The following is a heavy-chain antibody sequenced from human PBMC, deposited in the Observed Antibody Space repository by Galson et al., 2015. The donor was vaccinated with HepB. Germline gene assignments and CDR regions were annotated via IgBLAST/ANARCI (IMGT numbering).Heavy chain of an antibody. V-gene: IGHV1-8*01. Sequence: SVKVSCKASGYTFTSYDINWVRQATGQGLGWMGWMNPNSGNTGYAQKFQGRVTMTRNTSISTAYMELSSLRSEDTAVYYCARRGRIAAAGGNWFDPWGQGTLVTVSS. CDR1: GYTFTSYD. J-gene: IGHJ5*02. D-gene: IGHD6-13*01. CDR2: MNPNSGNT. CDR3: ARRGRIAAAGGNWFDP.